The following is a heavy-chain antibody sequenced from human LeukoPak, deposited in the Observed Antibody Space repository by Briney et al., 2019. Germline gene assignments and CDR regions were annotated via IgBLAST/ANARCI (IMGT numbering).Heavy chain of an antibody. J-gene: IGHJ6*03. CDR1: GGSISSSSYY. CDR3: TRGSIAYYYMDV. D-gene: IGHD3-22*01. CDR2: IYYSGST. Sequence: SGPTLVKPSETLSLTCTVSGGSISSSSYYWGWIRQPPGKGLEWIGNIYYSGSTNYNPSLKSRVTISVDTSKNQFSLKLSSVTAADTAVYYCTRGSIAYYYMDVWGKGTTVTISS. V-gene: IGHV4-61*05.